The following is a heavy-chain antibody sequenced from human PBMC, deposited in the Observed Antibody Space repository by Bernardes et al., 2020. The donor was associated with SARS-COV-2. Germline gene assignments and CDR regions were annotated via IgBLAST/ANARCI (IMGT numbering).Heavy chain of an antibody. CDR3: ARAQRITIFGVVIIGPFDY. J-gene: IGHJ4*02. Sequence: GGSLRLSCAASGFTFSDYYMSWIRQAPGKGLEWVSYISSSGSTIYYADSVKGRFTISRDNAKNSLYLQMNSLRAEDTAVYYCARAQRITIFGVVIIGPFDYWGQGTLVTVSS. V-gene: IGHV3-11*01. D-gene: IGHD3-3*01. CDR1: GFTFSDYY. CDR2: ISSSGSTI.